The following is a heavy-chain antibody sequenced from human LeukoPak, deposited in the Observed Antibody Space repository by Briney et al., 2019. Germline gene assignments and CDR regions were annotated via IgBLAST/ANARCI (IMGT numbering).Heavy chain of an antibody. CDR3: AKDLGDYGDYGYYYYYGMDV. Sequence: GGSLRLSCAASGFTFSSYAMSWVRQAPGKGLEWVSGISGSGGSTYYADSVKGRFTISRDNSKNTLYLQMNSLRAEDTAVYYCAKDLGDYGDYGYYYYYGMDVWGQGTTVTVSS. CDR1: GFTFSSYA. J-gene: IGHJ6*02. CDR2: ISGSGGST. V-gene: IGHV3-23*01. D-gene: IGHD4-17*01.